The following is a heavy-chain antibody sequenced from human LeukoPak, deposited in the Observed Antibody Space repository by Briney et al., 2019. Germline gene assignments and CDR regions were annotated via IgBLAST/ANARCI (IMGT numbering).Heavy chain of an antibody. CDR2: IHWNGGST. CDR3: ARGGYCSSTSCYTYYYYGMDV. D-gene: IGHD2-2*02. CDR1: GFTFDDYG. J-gene: IGHJ6*02. Sequence: PGGSLRLSCAASGFTFDDYGMSWVRQAPGKGLEWVSGIHWNGGSTGYADSVKGRFTIYRDNAKNSLYLQMNSLRAEDTALYHCARGGYCSSTSCYTYYYYGMDVWGQGTTVTVSS. V-gene: IGHV3-20*01.